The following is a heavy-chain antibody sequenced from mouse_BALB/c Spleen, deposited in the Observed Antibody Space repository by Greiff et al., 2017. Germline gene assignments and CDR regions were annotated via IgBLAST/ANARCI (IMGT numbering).Heavy chain of an antibody. J-gene: IGHJ3*01. CDR1: GYTFSSYW. CDR3: ARDEGNSAWFAY. D-gene: IGHD2-1*01. V-gene: IGHV1-9*01. CDR2: ILPGSGST. Sequence: VQLQQSGAELMKPGASVKISCKATGYTFSSYWIEWVKQRPGHGLEWIGEILPGSGSTNYNEKFKGKATFTADTSSNTAYMQLSSLTSEDSAVYYCARDEGNSAWFAYWGQGTLVTVSA.